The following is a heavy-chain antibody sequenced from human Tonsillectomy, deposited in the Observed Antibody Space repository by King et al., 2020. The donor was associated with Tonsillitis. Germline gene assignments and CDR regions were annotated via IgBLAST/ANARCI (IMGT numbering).Heavy chain of an antibody. D-gene: IGHD2-8*02. Sequence: VQLVESGGGVVQPGRSLRLSCAASGFTFSTYAMQWVRQSPGKGLEWVAVISYAGNNEKYTDSVKGRFTISRDHSKNTLSLQMNSLRVEDTAVYYCSRSRYDRYCTAGYCYTPLAFDYWGLGTLVTVSS. V-gene: IGHV3-30-3*01. CDR3: SRSRYDRYCTAGYCYTPLAFDY. CDR2: ISYAGNNE. J-gene: IGHJ4*02. CDR1: GFTFSTYA.